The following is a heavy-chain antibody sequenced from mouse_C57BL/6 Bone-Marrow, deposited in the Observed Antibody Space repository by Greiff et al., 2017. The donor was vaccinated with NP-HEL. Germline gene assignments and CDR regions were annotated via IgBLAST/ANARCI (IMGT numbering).Heavy chain of an antibody. CDR3: ARLGVRERSDVDC. CDR2: IYPGSGNT. D-gene: IGHD2-2*01. V-gene: IGHV1-81*01. J-gene: IGHJ4*01. CDR1: GYTFTSYG. Sequence: QVQLQQSGAELVRPGASVKLSCKASGYTFTSYGINWVKQRPGQGLEWIGEIYPGSGNTNYNEKFKGKATLTADTSSSTAYMQLSSLTSEDSAIYFCARLGVRERSDVDCWGQGTTVTVSS.